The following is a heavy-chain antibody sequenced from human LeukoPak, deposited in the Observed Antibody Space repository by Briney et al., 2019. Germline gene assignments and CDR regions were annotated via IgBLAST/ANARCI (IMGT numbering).Heavy chain of an antibody. D-gene: IGHD2-8*01. J-gene: IGHJ4*02. Sequence: GESLKISCKGSGYRFTNYWIRWVRQMPGKGLEWMGIIYPGDSDTRYSPSFQSQVTMSADKSISTAYLQWSSLKASDTAMYYCARPWCVAPYDFVYWGQGTLVTVSS. CDR2: IYPGDSDT. CDR3: ARPWCVAPYDFVY. CDR1: GYRFTNYW. V-gene: IGHV5-51*01.